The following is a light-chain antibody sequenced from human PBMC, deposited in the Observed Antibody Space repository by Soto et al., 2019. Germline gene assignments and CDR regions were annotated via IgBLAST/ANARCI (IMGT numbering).Light chain of an antibody. J-gene: IGLJ3*02. Sequence: QAVVTHEPSFSVSPGGTVTLTCGLSSGSVSASYYPSWYQQTPGQAPRTLIYSTNTRSSGVPDRFSGSILGNKAALTITGAQADDESDYYCVLYMHSASWVFGGGTKLTVL. CDR1: SGSVSASYY. CDR3: VLYMHSASWV. CDR2: STN. V-gene: IGLV8-61*01.